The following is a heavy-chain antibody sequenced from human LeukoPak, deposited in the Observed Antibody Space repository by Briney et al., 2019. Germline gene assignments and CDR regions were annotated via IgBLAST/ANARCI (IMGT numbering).Heavy chain of an antibody. Sequence: PGGSLRLSCAASGFTVSSNYMSWVRQAPGKGLEWVSVIYSGGSTYYADSVKGRFTISRDNSKNTLYLQMNSLRAEDTAVYYCARDSSGYSSGWYYYYYGMDVWGQGTTVTVSS. CDR1: GFTVSSNY. J-gene: IGHJ6*02. D-gene: IGHD6-19*01. CDR2: IYSGGST. V-gene: IGHV3-53*01. CDR3: ARDSSGYSSGWYYYYYGMDV.